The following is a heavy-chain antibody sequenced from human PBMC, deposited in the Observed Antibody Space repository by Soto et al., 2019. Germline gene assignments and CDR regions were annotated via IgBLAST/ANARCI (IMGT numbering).Heavy chain of an antibody. Sequence: QVQLVESGVGVVQPGRSLRLSCAASGFTFSSYAMHWVRQAPGKGLEWVAVISYDGSNKYYADSVKGRFTISRDNSKNTLYLQMNSLRAEDTAVYYCARDRSSFFDYWGQGTLVTVSS. V-gene: IGHV3-30-3*01. CDR1: GFTFSSYA. CDR2: ISYDGSNK. J-gene: IGHJ4*02. CDR3: ARDRSSFFDY.